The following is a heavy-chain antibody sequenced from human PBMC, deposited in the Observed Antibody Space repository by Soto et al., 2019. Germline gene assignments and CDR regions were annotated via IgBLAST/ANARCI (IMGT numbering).Heavy chain of an antibody. Sequence: QVLLQESGPGLVKPSGTLSLTCDVSGDSISVNTWWSWVRQTPGKGLEWIGEILHNGSVNYNPSLKSRVTISIDKSKNQVSLRLSSMTAADTALYYCAGLVGRGKFSRLQYWGQGTLVTVSS. CDR1: GDSISVNTW. CDR3: AGLVGRGKFSRLQY. D-gene: IGHD6-6*01. J-gene: IGHJ1*01. CDR2: ILHNGSV. V-gene: IGHV4-4*02.